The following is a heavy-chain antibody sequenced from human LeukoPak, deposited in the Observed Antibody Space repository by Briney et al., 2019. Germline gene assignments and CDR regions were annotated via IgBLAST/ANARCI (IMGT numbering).Heavy chain of an antibody. D-gene: IGHD6-13*01. CDR3: ARPRAGVAAATWYFDL. J-gene: IGHJ2*01. CDR2: ISYSGST. Sequence: SETLSLTCTVSGGSISISSYYWGWIRQPPGKGLEWIGSISYSGSTYYNPSLKSRVTISVDTSKNQFSLKLSSVTAADTAVYYCARPRAGVAAATWYFDLWGRGTLVTVSS. V-gene: IGHV4-39*01. CDR1: GGSISISSYY.